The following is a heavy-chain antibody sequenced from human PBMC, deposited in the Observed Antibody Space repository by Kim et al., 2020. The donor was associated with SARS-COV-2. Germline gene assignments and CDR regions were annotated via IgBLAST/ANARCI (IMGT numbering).Heavy chain of an antibody. D-gene: IGHD1-26*01. J-gene: IGHJ4*02. CDR3: AGDFGEWELLRYFDY. V-gene: IGHV1-18*01. CDR2: ISAYNGNT. Sequence: ASVKVSCKASGYTFTSYGISWVRQAPGQGLEWMGWISAYNGNTNYAQKLQGRVTMTTDTSTSTAYMELRSLRSDDTAVYYCAGDFGEWELLRYFDYWGQGNLGTVSS. CDR1: GYTFTSYG.